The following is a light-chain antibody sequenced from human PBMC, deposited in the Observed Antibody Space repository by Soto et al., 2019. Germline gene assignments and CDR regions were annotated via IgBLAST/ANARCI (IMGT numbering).Light chain of an antibody. CDR3: QQYNNWPET. J-gene: IGKJ1*01. Sequence: EIVMTQSPATLSVSPGERVTLSCRASQGVSSSLAWYQQKPGQAPRLLMYGASTRATGIPARFSGSGFETEFTLTISSLQSEDFAVYYCQQYNNWPETFGQGTKVEI. CDR1: QGVSSS. V-gene: IGKV3-15*01. CDR2: GAS.